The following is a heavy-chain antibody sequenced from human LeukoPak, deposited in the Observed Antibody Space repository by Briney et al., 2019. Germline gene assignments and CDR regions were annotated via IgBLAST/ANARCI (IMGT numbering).Heavy chain of an antibody. CDR1: GFTFNDYN. V-gene: IGHV3-30*02. Sequence: PGGSLRLSCAASGFTFNDYNMHWVRQAPGKGLEWVAFIQHDGSNYFYVDSVKGRFTISRDKSKNTLYLQMNSLRAEDTAVYYCAKDRLVPGSVPDYWGQGTLVTVSS. D-gene: IGHD6-19*01. J-gene: IGHJ4*02. CDR3: AKDRLVPGSVPDY. CDR2: IQHDGSNY.